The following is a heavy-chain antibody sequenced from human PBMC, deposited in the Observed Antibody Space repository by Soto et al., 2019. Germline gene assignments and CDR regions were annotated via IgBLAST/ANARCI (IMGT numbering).Heavy chain of an antibody. D-gene: IGHD6-19*01. CDR3: ARDLRWSSGWLDP. CDR1: GFTFSSYA. CDR2: ISYDGSNK. Sequence: GGSLRLSCAASGFTFSSYAMHWVRQAPGKGLEWVAVISYDGSNKYYADSVKGRFTISRDNSKNKLYLQMNSLRAEDTAVYYCARDLRWSSGWLDPWGQGTLVTVSS. J-gene: IGHJ5*02. V-gene: IGHV3-30-3*01.